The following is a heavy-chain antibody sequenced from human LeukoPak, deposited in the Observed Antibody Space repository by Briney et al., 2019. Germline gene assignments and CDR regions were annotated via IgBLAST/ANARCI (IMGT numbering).Heavy chain of an antibody. CDR3: AVDCSSPSCYGQSAFDI. Sequence: PGGSLRLSCAASRLTVSSTYMSWVRQAPGKGLEWVSVFYNVDTTYYANSVKGRFTISRDNSRNTLYLQLNSLRAEDTAIYYCAVDCSSPSCYGQSAFDIWGQGTMVTVSS. CDR2: FYNVDTT. J-gene: IGHJ3*02. CDR1: RLTVSSTY. D-gene: IGHD2-2*01. V-gene: IGHV3-66*01.